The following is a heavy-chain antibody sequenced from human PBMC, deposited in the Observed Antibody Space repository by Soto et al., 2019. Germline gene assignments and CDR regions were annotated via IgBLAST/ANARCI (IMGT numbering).Heavy chain of an antibody. D-gene: IGHD6-19*01. CDR1: GGTFSSYA. CDR2: IIPIFGTA. CDR3: ARGRGSGWRSYFDY. Sequence: QVQLVQSGAEVKKPGSSVKVFCKASGGTFSSYAISWVRQAPGQGLEWMGGIIPIFGTANYAQKFQGRVTITADESTSTAYMELSSLRSEDTAVYYCARGRGSGWRSYFDYWGQGTLVTVSS. V-gene: IGHV1-69*01. J-gene: IGHJ4*02.